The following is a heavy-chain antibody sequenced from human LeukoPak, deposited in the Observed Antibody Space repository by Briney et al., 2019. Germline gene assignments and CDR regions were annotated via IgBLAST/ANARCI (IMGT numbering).Heavy chain of an antibody. D-gene: IGHD5-12*01. V-gene: IGHV1-2*02. CDR3: ARTGYSGYDLADY. Sequence: ASVKLSCTASGYTVTGYYMHWVRQSPGPGREWMGWINPNSGGTNYAQKFQGRFTMTRDTSISTAYMELSRLRSDDTAVYYCARTGYSGYDLADYWGQGTLVTVSS. CDR1: GYTVTGYY. CDR2: INPNSGGT. J-gene: IGHJ4*02.